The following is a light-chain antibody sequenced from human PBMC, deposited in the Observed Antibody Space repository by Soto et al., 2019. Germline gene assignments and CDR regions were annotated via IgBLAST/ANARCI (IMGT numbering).Light chain of an antibody. J-gene: IGKJ1*01. CDR3: QQYDSYPWT. CDR1: QSVRSN. V-gene: IGKV3-15*01. Sequence: EIVMTQSPATLSVSPGERATLSCRASQSVRSNLAWYQQKPGQAPRLLIYGASTRATGIPARFSGSGSGTEFTLTISSLQPDDFATYYCQQYDSYPWTFGQGTKVDIK. CDR2: GAS.